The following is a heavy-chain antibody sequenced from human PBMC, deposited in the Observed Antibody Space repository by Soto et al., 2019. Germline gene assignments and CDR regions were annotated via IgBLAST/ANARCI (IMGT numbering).Heavy chain of an antibody. CDR3: ARDERDTCLGSRCYSFDY. CDR2: TSGNKHAT. V-gene: IGHV1-18*04. J-gene: IGHJ4*02. Sequence: SGKVSSNASCYTFSGYGISWGRRPHVKGLEWMAWTSGNKHATNYVEQLQGRVTLTPDTSTGTAYMELKSLRYDDTAVYYCARDERDTCLGSRCYSFDYWGEGAQVTVYS. D-gene: IGHD2-2*01. CDR1: CYTFSGYG.